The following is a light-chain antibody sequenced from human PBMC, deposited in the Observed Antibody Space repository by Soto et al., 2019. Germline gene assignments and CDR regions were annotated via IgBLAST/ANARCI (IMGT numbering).Light chain of an antibody. J-gene: IGLJ1*01. CDR3: SSYASSSTYV. CDR2: DVS. CDR1: SSDVGGYNY. V-gene: IGLV2-14*03. Sequence: QSVLTQPASLSGSPGQSITISCTGTSSDVGGYNYVSWYQHHPGKAPELLIYDVSIRPSGVSNRFSGSKSGHTASLTISGLQAEDEADYYCSSYASSSTYVFGTGTKVTVL.